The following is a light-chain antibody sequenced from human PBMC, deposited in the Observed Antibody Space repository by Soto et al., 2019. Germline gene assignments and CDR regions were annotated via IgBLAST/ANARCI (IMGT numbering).Light chain of an antibody. J-gene: IGKJ5*01. CDR1: QSISSW. V-gene: IGKV1-5*01. CDR3: QHPTSYPIP. Sequence: DVKMTQSPSTLSAYIGDRVTITCRASQSISSWLAWYQQKPGKAPKLLIYDASSLESGVPSRFSGSGSGTEFTLTISILQPDDFAPYYSQHPTSYPIPSCQG. CDR2: DAS.